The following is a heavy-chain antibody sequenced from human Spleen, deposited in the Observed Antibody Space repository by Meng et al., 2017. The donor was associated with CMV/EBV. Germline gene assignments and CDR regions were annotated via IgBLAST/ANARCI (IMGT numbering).Heavy chain of an antibody. CDR2: IYPGDSDT. CDR1: GYSFTTYW. D-gene: IGHD1-26*01. V-gene: IGHV5-51*01. CDR3: ARPGTYYGPLDY. Sequence: GESLKISCRTSGYSFTTYWIGWARQMPGKDLEWMGIIYPGDSDTRYSPSFQGQVTISADKSISTAYLQWSSLKASDTAMYYCARPGTYYGPLDYWGQGTLVTVSS. J-gene: IGHJ4*02.